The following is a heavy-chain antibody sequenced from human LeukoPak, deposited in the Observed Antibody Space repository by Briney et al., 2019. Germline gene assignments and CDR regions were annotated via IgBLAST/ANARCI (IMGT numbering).Heavy chain of an antibody. D-gene: IGHD2-15*01. Sequence: ASVKVSCKASRYTFTGYYMHWVRQPPGQGLEWMGWINPNSGGTNYAQKYPGRGTMTRDTSISTAYMELSGLRSDDTAVYYCARERTLTSCYDYWGQGTLVTVSS. J-gene: IGHJ4*02. V-gene: IGHV1-2*02. CDR2: INPNSGGT. CDR1: RYTFTGYY. CDR3: ARERTLTSCYDY.